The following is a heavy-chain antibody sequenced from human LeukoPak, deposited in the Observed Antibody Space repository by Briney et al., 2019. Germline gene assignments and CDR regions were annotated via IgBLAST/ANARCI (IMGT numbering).Heavy chain of an antibody. CDR3: ARGTR. CDR2: IKGDGSEK. CDR1: GLTFSTYW. Sequence: GGSLRLSCAGSGLTFSTYWMSWVRHAPGRGLEWVASIKGDGSEKYYVESVRGRFTISRDNPKNSLYLQMNSLRAEDAAVYYCARGTRWGQGTLVTVSS. V-gene: IGHV3-7*01. J-gene: IGHJ4*02.